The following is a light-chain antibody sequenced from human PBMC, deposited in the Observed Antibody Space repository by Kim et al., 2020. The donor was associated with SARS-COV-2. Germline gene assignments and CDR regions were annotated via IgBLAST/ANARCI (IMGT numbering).Light chain of an antibody. CDR2: GKY. V-gene: IGLV3-19*01. Sequence: SSELTQDSAVSVALGQIVRLTCQGDSLRNYYATWYQQRPGQAPVLVLFGKYNRPSGIPDRFSGSGSGNTASLTITGAQAEDEADYYCNSRDSSGDHVVFGGGTKLTVL. CDR3: NSRDSSGDHVV. J-gene: IGLJ3*02. CDR1: SLRNYY.